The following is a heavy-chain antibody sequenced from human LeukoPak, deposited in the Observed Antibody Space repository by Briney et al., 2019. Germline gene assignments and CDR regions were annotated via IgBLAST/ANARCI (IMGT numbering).Heavy chain of an antibody. Sequence: SETLSLTCTVSGGSISSYYWSWIRQPPGKGLEWIGYIYYSGSTNYNPSLKSRVTISVDTSKNQFSLKLSSVTAADTAVYYCASSDYDFWSGYGWFDPWGQGTQVTVSS. CDR2: IYYSGST. CDR1: GGSISSYY. V-gene: IGHV4-59*01. D-gene: IGHD3-3*01. J-gene: IGHJ5*02. CDR3: ASSDYDFWSGYGWFDP.